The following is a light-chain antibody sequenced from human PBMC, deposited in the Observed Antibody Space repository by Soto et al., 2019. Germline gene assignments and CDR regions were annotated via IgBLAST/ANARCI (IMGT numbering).Light chain of an antibody. Sequence: QSVLXQPASVSGSPVQSITISCTGTSSDVGGYNYVSWYQHHPGKAPKLLIYDVSNRPSGISNRFSGSKSDNTASLTVSGLQPEDEADYYCSSYTTSNTRQIVFGTGTKVTVL. V-gene: IGLV2-14*03. CDR1: SSDVGGYNY. CDR2: DVS. CDR3: SSYTTSNTRQIV. J-gene: IGLJ1*01.